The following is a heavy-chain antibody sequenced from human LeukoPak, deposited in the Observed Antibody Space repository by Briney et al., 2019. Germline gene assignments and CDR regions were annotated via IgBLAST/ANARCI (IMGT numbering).Heavy chain of an antibody. Sequence: GGSLRLSCAASGFAFNSYAMSWVRQAPGKGPEWVSTIYYAGGDTYYADSVKGRFTVFRDNINNALHLQMDSLRVEDTAVYYCAKDHGAAVVPRRFDYWGRGTLVTVSS. CDR3: AKDHGAAVVPRRFDY. CDR2: IYYAGGDT. V-gene: IGHV3-23*01. J-gene: IGHJ4*02. D-gene: IGHD2-21*01. CDR1: GFAFNSYA.